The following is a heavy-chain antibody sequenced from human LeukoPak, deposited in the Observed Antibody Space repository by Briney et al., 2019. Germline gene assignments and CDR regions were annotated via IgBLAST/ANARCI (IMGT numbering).Heavy chain of an antibody. CDR3: ARVMNLVVPPGAEAPIKYYDYVWGSYRPNWFDP. Sequence: SQTLSLTCTVSGGSISSGGYYWSWIRQPPGKGLEWIGEINHSGSTNYNPSLKSRVTISVDTSKNQFSLKLSSVTAADTAVYYCARVMNLVVPPGAEAPIKYYDYVWGSYRPNWFDPWGQGTLVTVSS. CDR1: GGSISSGGYY. V-gene: IGHV4-30-2*01. D-gene: IGHD3-16*02. CDR2: INHSGST. J-gene: IGHJ5*02.